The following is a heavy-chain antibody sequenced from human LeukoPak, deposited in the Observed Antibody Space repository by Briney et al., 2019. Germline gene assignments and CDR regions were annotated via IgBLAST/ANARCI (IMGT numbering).Heavy chain of an antibody. J-gene: IGHJ4*02. CDR2: ISSNGGST. D-gene: IGHD3-10*01. CDR1: GFTFSRYA. V-gene: IGHV3-64D*06. Sequence: GGSLRLSCSASGFTFSRYAMYWVRQAPGKGLEYVTAISSNGGSTYYADSVKGRFTISRDNSRNTLHLQMSSLRVEDTAVYYCVKDSSSGSYFDYWSQGTLVTVSS. CDR3: VKDSSSGSYFDY.